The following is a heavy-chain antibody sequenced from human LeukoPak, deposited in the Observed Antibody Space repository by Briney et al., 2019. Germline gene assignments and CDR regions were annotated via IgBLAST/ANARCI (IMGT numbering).Heavy chain of an antibody. CDR2: ISAYNGNT. V-gene: IGHV1-18*01. CDR1: GYTFTSYA. CDR3: ARVHQLQYGSGSYYNEYYFDY. D-gene: IGHD3-10*01. J-gene: IGHJ4*02. Sequence: ASVKVSCKASGYTFTSYAMNWVRQAPGQGLEWMGWISAYNGNTNYAQKLQGRVTMTTDTSTSTAYMELRSLRSDDTAVYYCARVHQLQYGSGSYYNEYYFDYWGQGTLVTVSS.